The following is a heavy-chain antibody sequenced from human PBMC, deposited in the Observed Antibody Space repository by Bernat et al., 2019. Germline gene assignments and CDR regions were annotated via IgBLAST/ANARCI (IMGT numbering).Heavy chain of an antibody. J-gene: IGHJ4*02. CDR2: IYYSGST. Sequence: QVQLQESGPGLVKPSETLSLTCTVSGGSISSYYWSWIRQPPGKGLEWIGYIYYSGSTNYNPSLKSRVTISVDTSKNQFSLKLSSVTAADTAVYYCARVGTGRLYPLGSGRLYFDYWGQGTLVTVSS. CDR3: ARVGTGRLYPLGSGRLYFDY. V-gene: IGHV4-59*01. D-gene: IGHD2-2*02. CDR1: GGSISSYY.